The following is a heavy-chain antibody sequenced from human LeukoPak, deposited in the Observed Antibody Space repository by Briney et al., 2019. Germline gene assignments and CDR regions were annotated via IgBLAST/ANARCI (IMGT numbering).Heavy chain of an antibody. V-gene: IGHV3-21*01. CDR2: ISSSSSYI. D-gene: IGHD1-26*01. J-gene: IGHJ4*02. CDR3: ARDVGWELLRRGIGYYFDY. CDR1: GFTFSSYS. Sequence: GGSLRLSCAASGFTFSSYSMNWVRQAPGKGLGWVSSISSSSSYIYYADSVKGRFTISRDNAKNSLYLQMNSLRAEDTAVYYCARDVGWELLRRGIGYYFDYWGQGTLVTVSS.